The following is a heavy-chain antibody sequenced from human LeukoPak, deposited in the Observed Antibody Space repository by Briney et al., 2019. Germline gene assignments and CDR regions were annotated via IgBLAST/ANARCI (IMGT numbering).Heavy chain of an antibody. V-gene: IGHV4-34*01. Sequence: PSETLSLTCAVYGGSFSGYYWSWIRQPPGKGLEWIGEINHSGSTNYNPSLKSRVTISVDTSKNQFSLKLSSVTAAVTAVYYCARAGYSGYEDYWGQGTLVTVSS. D-gene: IGHD5-12*01. CDR3: ARAGYSGYEDY. CDR1: GGSFSGYY. J-gene: IGHJ4*02. CDR2: INHSGST.